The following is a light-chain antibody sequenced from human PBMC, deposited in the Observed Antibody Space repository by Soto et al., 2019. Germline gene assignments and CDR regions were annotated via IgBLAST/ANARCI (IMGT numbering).Light chain of an antibody. Sequence: DIQMTQSPSTLSASVGDRVTITCRASQSISTWLAWYQQKPGNAPKLLIFDASNLESGVPSRFSGSGSGTEFTLTFDTRQPDDFPTYYCQKNNSDSRTWGQGTELDIK. V-gene: IGKV1-5*01. CDR3: QKNNSDSRT. CDR1: QSISTW. J-gene: IGKJ1*01. CDR2: DAS.